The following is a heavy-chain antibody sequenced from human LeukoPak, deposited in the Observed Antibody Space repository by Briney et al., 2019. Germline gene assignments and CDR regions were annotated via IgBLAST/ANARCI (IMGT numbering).Heavy chain of an antibody. V-gene: IGHV3-21*01. CDR3: TKFLLGSNAFDI. J-gene: IGHJ3*02. CDR1: GFTFSSYS. Sequence: GGSLRLSCAASGFTFSSYSMNWVRQAPGKGLEWVSCISSSSNYIYYADSVKGRFSISRDNAKNSLYLQMNSLRAEDTAVYYCTKFLLGSNAFDIWGQGTMVTVSS. CDR2: ISSSSNYI. D-gene: IGHD7-27*01.